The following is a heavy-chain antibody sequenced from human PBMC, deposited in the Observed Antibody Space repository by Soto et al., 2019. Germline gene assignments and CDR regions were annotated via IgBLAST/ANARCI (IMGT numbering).Heavy chain of an antibody. J-gene: IGHJ4*02. CDR1: GGSISSGGYS. D-gene: IGHD3-16*02. CDR3: ARGGLLSDY. Sequence: QLQLQESGSGLVKPSQTLSLACAVSGGSISSGGYSWSWIRQPPGKGLEWIGYISHSGSTYYNPSLKXRXTXXVDRSKNQFSLKLSSVTAADTAVYYCARGGLLSDYWGQGTLVTVSS. CDR2: ISHSGST. V-gene: IGHV4-30-2*01.